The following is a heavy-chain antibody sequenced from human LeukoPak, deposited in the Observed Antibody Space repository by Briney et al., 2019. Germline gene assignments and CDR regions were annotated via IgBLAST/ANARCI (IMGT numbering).Heavy chain of an antibody. CDR2: IYRSGST. V-gene: IGHV4-61*09. Sequence: PSETLSLTCTVSGGSISSGSYYWSWIRQPAGKRLEWTGHIYRSGSTNYNPSLKSRVTISVDTSKNQFSLKLSSVTAADTAVYYCASEEVRYYGSGSYYGALDYWGQGTLVTVSS. J-gene: IGHJ4*02. CDR1: GGSISSGSYY. D-gene: IGHD3-10*01. CDR3: ASEEVRYYGSGSYYGALDY.